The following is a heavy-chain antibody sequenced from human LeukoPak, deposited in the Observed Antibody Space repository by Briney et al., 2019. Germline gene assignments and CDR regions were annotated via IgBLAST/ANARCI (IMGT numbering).Heavy chain of an antibody. CDR3: AKHQQIYGDSLMDV. J-gene: IGHJ6*02. V-gene: IGHV3-23*01. Sequence: PGGSLRLSCAASGFTFSNYAMSWVRQAPGKGLEWVSSIRGKGARTDYADSVKGRFTISRDNSKNTLYLQMNSLRAEDTAVYYCAKHQQIYGDSLMDVWGQGTTVTVSS. CDR2: IRGKGART. D-gene: IGHD4-17*01. CDR1: GFTFSNYA.